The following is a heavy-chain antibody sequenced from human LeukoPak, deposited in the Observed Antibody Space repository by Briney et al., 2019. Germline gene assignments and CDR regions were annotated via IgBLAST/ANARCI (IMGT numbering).Heavy chain of an antibody. CDR2: IIPIFGTA. J-gene: IGHJ4*02. Sequence: SVKVSCKASGGTFSSYAISWVRQAPGQGLEWMGGIIPIFGTAIYAQKFQGRVTMTEDTSTDTAYMELSSLRSEDTAVYYCATDIVVVPAAKVLWGQGTLVTVSS. V-gene: IGHV1-69*06. D-gene: IGHD2-2*01. CDR1: GGTFSSYA. CDR3: ATDIVVVPAAKVL.